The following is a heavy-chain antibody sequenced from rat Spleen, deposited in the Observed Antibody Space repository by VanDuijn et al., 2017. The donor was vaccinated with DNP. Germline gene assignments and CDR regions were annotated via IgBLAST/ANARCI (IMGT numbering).Heavy chain of an antibody. CDR3: ARHWYFDF. CDR2: ISYDSSST. Sequence: EVQLVESGGGLVQPGRSLKLSCAASGFTFSDYNMAWVRQAPKKGLEWVATISYDSSSTYYRDSVKGRFTISRDNAKSTLYLQMDSLRSEDTATYYCARHWYFDFWGPGTMVTVSS. CDR1: GFTFSDYN. V-gene: IGHV5-7*01. J-gene: IGHJ1*01.